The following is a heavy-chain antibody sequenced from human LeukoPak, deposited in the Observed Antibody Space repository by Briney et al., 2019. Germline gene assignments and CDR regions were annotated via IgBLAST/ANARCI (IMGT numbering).Heavy chain of an antibody. J-gene: IGHJ5*02. CDR3: ARGWNYYDSSGSSFDP. Sequence: GASVKVSCKASGYTFTGYYMHWVRQAPGQGLEWMGWINPNSGGTNYAQKFQGRVTMTRDTSISTAYMELSRLTSDDTAVYYCARGWNYYDSSGSSFDPWGQGTLVTVFS. V-gene: IGHV1-2*02. D-gene: IGHD3-22*01. CDR1: GYTFTGYY. CDR2: INPNSGGT.